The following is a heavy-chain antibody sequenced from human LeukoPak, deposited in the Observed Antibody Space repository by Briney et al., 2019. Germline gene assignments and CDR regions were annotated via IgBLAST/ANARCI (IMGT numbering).Heavy chain of an antibody. CDR2: IYYSGST. Sequence: PSETLSLTCTVSGGSISSYYWSWIRQPPGKGLEWIGYIYYSGSTNYNPSLKSRVTISVDTSKNQFSLKLSSVTAADTAVYYCARVGGGSPWDWFDPWGQGTLVTVSS. D-gene: IGHD2-15*01. CDR3: ARVGGGSPWDWFDP. V-gene: IGHV4-59*01. J-gene: IGHJ5*02. CDR1: GGSISSYY.